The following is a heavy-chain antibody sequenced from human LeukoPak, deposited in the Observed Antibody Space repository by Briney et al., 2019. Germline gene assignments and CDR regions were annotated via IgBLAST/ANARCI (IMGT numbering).Heavy chain of an antibody. Sequence: GGSLRLSCVASGFTYSKYAMTWVREAPGKGLEWVSAISSSGHATYYADSVKGRFTISRDNPKNTLYLQMNSLRVEDTALYYCAKESNPLDVWGKGTTVTASS. V-gene: IGHV3-23*01. J-gene: IGHJ6*04. CDR2: ISSSGHAT. CDR3: AKESNPLDV. CDR1: GFTYSKYA. D-gene: IGHD2/OR15-2a*01.